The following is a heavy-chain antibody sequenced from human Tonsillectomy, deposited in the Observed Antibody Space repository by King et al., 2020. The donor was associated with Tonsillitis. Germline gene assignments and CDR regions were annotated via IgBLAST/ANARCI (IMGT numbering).Heavy chain of an antibody. V-gene: IGHV1-18*01. D-gene: IGHD2-2*01. CDR1: GYTFTSYG. Sequence: QLVQSGAEVKKPGASVKISCKASGYTFTSYGISWVRQAPGQGLERMGWISAYTGNTNYAQKLQCRVTMTTDTSTNTAYMELRSLRSDDTAVYYCARDYCSSTSCYYYYMDVWGKGTTVTVSS. CDR2: ISAYTGNT. J-gene: IGHJ6*03. CDR3: ARDYCSSTSCYYYYMDV.